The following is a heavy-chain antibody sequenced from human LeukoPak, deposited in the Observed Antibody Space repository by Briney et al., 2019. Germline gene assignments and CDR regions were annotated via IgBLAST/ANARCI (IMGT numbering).Heavy chain of an antibody. D-gene: IGHD6-13*01. J-gene: IGHJ4*02. Sequence: SVKVSCKASGGTFISYAISWVRQAPGQGLEWMGRIIPIFGTANYAQKFQGRVTITTDESTSTAYRELCSLRSEGPAVYYCAREQQSFDLVCWGQGTLLTVSS. CDR2: IIPIFGTA. V-gene: IGHV1-69*05. CDR1: GGTFISYA. CDR3: AREQQSFDLVC.